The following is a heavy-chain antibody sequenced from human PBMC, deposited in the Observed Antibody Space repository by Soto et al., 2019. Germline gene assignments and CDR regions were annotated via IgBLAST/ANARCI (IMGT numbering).Heavy chain of an antibody. CDR2: NNPASQLR. D-gene: IGHD5-12*01. CDR3: SRMKLAWLGH. Sequence: QVVLLQSGTEVKRPGSSVKVSCKASGVPFNSYGFAWVRQAPGRGLEWVGSNNPASQLRNYEQSLQGRVTITADTSTTTAYMELSGLTSEYTAVYYSSRMKLAWLGHWGQGTLVTVSS. J-gene: IGHJ4*02. CDR1: GVPFNSYG. V-gene: IGHV1-69*09.